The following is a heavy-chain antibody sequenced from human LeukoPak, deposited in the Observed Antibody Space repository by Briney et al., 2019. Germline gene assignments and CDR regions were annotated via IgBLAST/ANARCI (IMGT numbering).Heavy chain of an antibody. J-gene: IGHJ4*02. Sequence: SETLSLTCTVSGAPISSFHWTWIRQPAGKGLEWIGLIYSSGSTIYNPSLKSRVAMSVDMTKNQLSLKLSSVTAADTAMYYCPRKDGDYWGQGTLVTVSS. CDR1: GAPISSFH. V-gene: IGHV4-4*07. CDR2: IYSSGST. CDR3: PRKDGDY.